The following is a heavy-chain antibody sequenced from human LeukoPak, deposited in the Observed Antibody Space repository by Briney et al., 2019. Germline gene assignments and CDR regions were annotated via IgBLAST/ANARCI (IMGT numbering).Heavy chain of an antibody. CDR3: AKDIPNGDYVFDS. CDR1: GFTFGDYA. V-gene: IGHV3-43*02. D-gene: IGHD4-17*01. CDR2: ITGEGDIT. J-gene: IGHJ4*02. Sequence: GGSLRLSRAASGFTFGDYAMHWVRQPPGKGLEWLSLITGEGDITYHADSVKGRFTISRDNNENSLYLQMNSLRTEDTALYYCAKDIPNGDYVFDSWGQGTLVIVS.